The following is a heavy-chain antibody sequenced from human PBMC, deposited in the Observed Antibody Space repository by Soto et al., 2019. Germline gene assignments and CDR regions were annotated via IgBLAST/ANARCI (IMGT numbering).Heavy chain of an antibody. CDR2: ITWHSDGM. CDR3: AKEDSGFSGYMDV. D-gene: IGHD3-10*01. J-gene: IGHJ6*03. Sequence: EVQLVESGGGLVQPGRSLRLSCKASGFNFNDHGMHWVRQAPGKGLEWVSGITWHSDGMGYADSVKGRFTISRDNAKNSLYLQMNSLRVEDTALYYCAKEDSGFSGYMDVWGKGTTVTVSS. V-gene: IGHV3-9*01. CDR1: GFNFNDHG.